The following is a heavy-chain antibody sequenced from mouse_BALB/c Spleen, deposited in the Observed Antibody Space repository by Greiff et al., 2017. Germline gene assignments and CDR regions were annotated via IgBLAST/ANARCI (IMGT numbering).Heavy chain of an antibody. V-gene: IGHV2-6-4*01. D-gene: IGHD2-3*01. Sequence: QVHVKQSGPGLVAPSQSLSITCTVSGFSLSRYSVHWVRQPPGKGLEWLGMIWGGGSTDYNSALKSRLSISKDNSKSQVFLKMNSLQTDDTAMYYCAAYDGSGSWFAYWGQGTLVTVSA. CDR2: IWGGGST. CDR3: AAYDGSGSWFAY. CDR1: GFSLSRYS. J-gene: IGHJ3*01.